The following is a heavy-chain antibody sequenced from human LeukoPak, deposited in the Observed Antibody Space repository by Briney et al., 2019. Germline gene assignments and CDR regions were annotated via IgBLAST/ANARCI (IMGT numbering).Heavy chain of an antibody. Sequence: PSETLSLTCTVSGGFINSSSYYWGWIRQPPGKELEWIGSIYYSGSTYYSPSLKSRVTISVDTSKNQFSLQLNSVTPEDTAVYYCARDGRITTGYSSGWNAFDIWGQGTMVTVSS. CDR2: IYYSGST. CDR3: ARDGRITTGYSSGWNAFDI. V-gene: IGHV4-39*07. J-gene: IGHJ3*02. CDR1: GGFINSSSYY. D-gene: IGHD6-19*01.